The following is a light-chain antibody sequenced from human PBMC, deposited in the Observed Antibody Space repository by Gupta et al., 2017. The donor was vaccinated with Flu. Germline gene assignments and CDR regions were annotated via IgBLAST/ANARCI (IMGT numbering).Light chain of an antibody. CDR2: VGS. J-gene: IGKJ4*02. CDR3: MRGLQTQT. Sequence: DIVMSQPPPSLLSTPGEPASTPCRSSQSLRHSNGYNYLDWYRQKPGQSRQRLIDVGSKRAGGVADRFSGSGAGKDFTLKSSRGEDEDVGVYYFMRGLQTQTFGEGTKVEIK. CDR1: QSLRHSNGYNY. V-gene: IGKV2-28*01.